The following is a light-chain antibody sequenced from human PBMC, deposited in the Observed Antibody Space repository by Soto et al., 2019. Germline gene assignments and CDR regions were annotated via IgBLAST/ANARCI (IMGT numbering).Light chain of an antibody. V-gene: IGKV1-39*01. Sequence: DIPMTQSPSSLSASVGDRVTITCRASQSISSYLNWYQQKPGKAPNLLILAASSLQSGVPSRFSGSGSGTDFTLTISSLQPEDFATYYCQQSYSTPLTFGGGTKVEIK. CDR2: AAS. CDR3: QQSYSTPLT. CDR1: QSISSY. J-gene: IGKJ4*01.